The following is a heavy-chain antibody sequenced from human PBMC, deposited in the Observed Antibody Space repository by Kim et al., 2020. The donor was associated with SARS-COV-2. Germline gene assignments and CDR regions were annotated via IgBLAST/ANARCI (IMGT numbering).Heavy chain of an antibody. V-gene: IGHV3-48*03. Sequence: GGSLRLSCAASGFTFSSYEMNWVRQAPGKGLEWVSYISSSGSTKYYADSVKGRFTISRDNTKNSLYLPMNSLRAEDTAVYYCARDRTGEGRSDYWGQGTLVTVSA. J-gene: IGHJ4*02. CDR3: ARDRTGEGRSDY. CDR1: GFTFSSYE. CDR2: ISSSGSTK.